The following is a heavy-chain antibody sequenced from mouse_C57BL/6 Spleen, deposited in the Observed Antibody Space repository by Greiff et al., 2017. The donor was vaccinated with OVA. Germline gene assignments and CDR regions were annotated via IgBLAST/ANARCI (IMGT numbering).Heavy chain of an antibody. CDR3: ARDGTSTGDYFDY. J-gene: IGHJ2*01. D-gene: IGHD1-1*01. V-gene: IGHV1-76*01. CDR2: IYPGSGNT. Sequence: QVQLQQSGAELVRPGASVKLSCKASGYTFTDYYINWVKQRPGQGLEWIARIYPGSGNTYYNEKFKGKATLTAEKSSSTAYMQLSSLTSEDSAVYFCARDGTSTGDYFDYWGQGTTLTVSS. CDR1: GYTFTDYY.